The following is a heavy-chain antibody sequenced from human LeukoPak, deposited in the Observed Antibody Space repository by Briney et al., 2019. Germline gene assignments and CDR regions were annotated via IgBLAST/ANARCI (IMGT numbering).Heavy chain of an antibody. D-gene: IGHD1-1*01. CDR1: GGSISSSDW. CDR2: IYYSGSI. CDR3: ARLPTGTTSGFDY. J-gene: IGHJ4*02. Sequence: SETLSLTCAVSGGSISSSDWWSWVRQPPGKGLEWIGSIYYSGSIYYNPSLKSRVTISVDTSKNQFSLKLSSVTAADTAVYYCARLPTGTTSGFDYWGQGTLVTVSS. V-gene: IGHV4-39*01.